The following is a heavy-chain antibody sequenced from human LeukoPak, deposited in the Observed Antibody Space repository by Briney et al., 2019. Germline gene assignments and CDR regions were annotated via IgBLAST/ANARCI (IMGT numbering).Heavy chain of an antibody. CDR2: IIPIFGTA. CDR3: ARGSGETGGYYYVY. Sequence: SVKASFKASGGTFSSYAISWVRQAPGQGLEWMGGIIPIFGTANYAQKFQGRVTITADESTRTAYMEVRTLRSEDTAIYYCARGSGETGGYYYVYWGRGTPVTVSS. CDR1: GGTFSSYA. J-gene: IGHJ4*02. V-gene: IGHV1-69*13. D-gene: IGHD3-22*01.